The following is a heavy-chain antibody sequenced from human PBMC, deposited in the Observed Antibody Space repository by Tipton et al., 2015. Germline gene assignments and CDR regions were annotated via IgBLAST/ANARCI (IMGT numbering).Heavy chain of an antibody. D-gene: IGHD6-13*01. V-gene: IGHV4-4*02. CDR3: ARDGPYSSTWDFDY. J-gene: IGHJ4*02. CDR2: IYHSGNT. Sequence: TLSLTCAVSGGSISSSNWWSWVRQPPGKKLEWIGEIYHSGNTNYNPSLKSRVTISVDKSKNQFSLKLSSVTAADTAVYYCARDGPYSSTWDFDYWGQGTLVTVS. CDR1: GGSISSSNW.